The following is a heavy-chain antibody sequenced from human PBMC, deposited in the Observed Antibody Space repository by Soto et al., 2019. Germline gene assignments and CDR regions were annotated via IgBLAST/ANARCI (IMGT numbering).Heavy chain of an antibody. D-gene: IGHD5-12*01. Sequence: TSETLSLTCTVSGGSISSSSYSWSWIRQPPGKGLEWIGYIYHSGSTYYNPSLKSRVTISVDRSKNQFSLKLSSVTAADTAVYYCAAGGGLPRYYWGQGTLVTVSS. CDR3: AAGGGLPRYY. J-gene: IGHJ4*02. CDR2: IYHSGST. V-gene: IGHV4-30-2*01. CDR1: GGSISSSSYS.